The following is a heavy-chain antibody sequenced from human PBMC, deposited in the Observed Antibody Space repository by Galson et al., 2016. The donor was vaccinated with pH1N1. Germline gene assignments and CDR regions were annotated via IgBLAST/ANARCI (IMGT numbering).Heavy chain of an antibody. Sequence: PALVKPTQTLTLTCTFSGFSINSSGMGVGWIRQPPGQALEWLAVIYWDDDNRYSLSLKNRLTISKDTSKNQVVLTMTNMDPVETGTYYYAHREVMITNAFDFWGRGTMVTVSS. CDR3: AHREVMITNAFDF. CDR2: IYWDDDN. J-gene: IGHJ3*01. CDR1: GFSINSSGMG. D-gene: IGHD3-10*01. V-gene: IGHV2-5*08.